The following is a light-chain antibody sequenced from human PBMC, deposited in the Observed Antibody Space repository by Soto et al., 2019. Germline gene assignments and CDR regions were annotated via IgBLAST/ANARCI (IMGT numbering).Light chain of an antibody. V-gene: IGKV3-11*01. CDR2: DAS. CDR3: QQRSKWRT. Sequence: EIVLTQSPATLSLSPGERATLSCRASQSVSSYLAWYQQKPGQAPRLLIYDASTRAAGIPARFSGSGFGTDYTLTISSREPEDFAVYYCQQRSKWRTFGQGTKVDIK. CDR1: QSVSSY. J-gene: IGKJ1*01.